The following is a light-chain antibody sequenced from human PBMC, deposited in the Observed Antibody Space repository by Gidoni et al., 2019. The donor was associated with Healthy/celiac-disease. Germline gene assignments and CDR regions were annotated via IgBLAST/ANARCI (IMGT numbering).Light chain of an antibody. CDR1: QSVSSSY. J-gene: IGKJ5*01. V-gene: IGKV3-20*01. Sequence: DIVMTQSPGTLSLSPGERATLPCRASQSVSSSYLAWYQQKPGQAPRLLIYGASSSAHSSPDRCSSSRSGTDVTLTISRLEPEDFAVYYCQQYGNSLPITFGQGTRLEIK. CDR2: GAS. CDR3: QQYGNSLPIT.